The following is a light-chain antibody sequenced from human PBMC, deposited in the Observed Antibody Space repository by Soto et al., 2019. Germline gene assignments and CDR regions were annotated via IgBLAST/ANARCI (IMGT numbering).Light chain of an antibody. CDR1: QGISNY. J-gene: IGKJ3*01. Sequence: IQLTKSPSSLSASVGDRVTITCRASQGISNYLAWYQQQQGKAPKLLIYAAFTLQSGVQSRFSGSGSGTDFTLTISSLQLEDFATYYCQQLNSSTRTFGPGTKVDIK. V-gene: IGKV1-9*01. CDR2: AAF. CDR3: QQLNSSTRT.